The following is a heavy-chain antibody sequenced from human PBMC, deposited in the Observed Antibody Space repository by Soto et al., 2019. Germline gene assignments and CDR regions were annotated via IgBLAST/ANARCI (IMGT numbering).Heavy chain of an antibody. CDR3: ARDPKVSGSSQTRPDF. J-gene: IGHJ4*02. D-gene: IGHD6-6*01. Sequence: SETLSLTCSIYSGSLSGYYWSWIRQPPGKGLEWVGEISQSGNTNYSPSLKSRVSISIDTSKKQFSLNLASVSAADTAVYYCARDPKVSGSSQTRPDFWGQGTMVTVSS. V-gene: IGHV4-34*01. CDR1: SGSLSGYY. CDR2: ISQSGNT.